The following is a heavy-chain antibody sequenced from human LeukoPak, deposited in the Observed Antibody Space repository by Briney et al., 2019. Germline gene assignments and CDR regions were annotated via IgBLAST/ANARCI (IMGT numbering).Heavy chain of an antibody. J-gene: IGHJ6*03. D-gene: IGHD3-10*01. CDR3: ARAPRLLWFGESISKYYMDV. V-gene: IGHV1-2*02. CDR1: GYTFTGYY. Sequence: GASVKVSCKASGYTFTGYYMHWVRQAPGQGLEWMGWINPNSGGTNYAQKFQGRVTMTRDTSISTAYMELSSLRSEDTAVYYCARAPRLLWFGESISKYYMDVWGKGTTVTVSS. CDR2: INPNSGGT.